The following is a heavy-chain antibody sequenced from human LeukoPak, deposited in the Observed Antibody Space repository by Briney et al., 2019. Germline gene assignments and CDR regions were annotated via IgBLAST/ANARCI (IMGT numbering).Heavy chain of an antibody. CDR1: GGSISSSSYY. CDR2: IYYSGST. V-gene: IGHV4-39*07. J-gene: IGHJ3*02. Sequence: SETLSLTCTVSGGSISSSSYYWGWIRQPPGKGLEWIGSIYYSGSTYYNPSLKSRVTISVDTSKNQFSLKLSSVTAADTAVYYCARDWGYYDILTGSKNAFDIWGQGTMVTVSS. D-gene: IGHD3-9*01. CDR3: ARDWGYYDILTGSKNAFDI.